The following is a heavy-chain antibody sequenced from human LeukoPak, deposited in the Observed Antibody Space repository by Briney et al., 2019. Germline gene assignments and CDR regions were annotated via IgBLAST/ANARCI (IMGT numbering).Heavy chain of an antibody. J-gene: IGHJ4*02. CDR1: GGSISSYY. CDR3: ARDRRRVGATYFDY. D-gene: IGHD1-26*01. CDR2: IYYSGST. V-gene: IGHV4-59*01. Sequence: SETLSLTCTVSGGSISSYYWSWIRQPPGKGLEWIGYIYYSGSTNYNPSLKSRVTISVDTSKNQLSLKLSSVTAADTAVYYCARDRRRVGATYFDYWGQGTLVTVSS.